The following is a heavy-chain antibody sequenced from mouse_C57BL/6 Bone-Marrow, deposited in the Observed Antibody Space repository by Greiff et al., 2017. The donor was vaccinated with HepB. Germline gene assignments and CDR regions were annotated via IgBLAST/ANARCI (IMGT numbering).Heavy chain of an antibody. J-gene: IGHJ2*01. V-gene: IGHV1-50*01. CDR1: GYTFTSYW. CDR2: IDPSDSYT. D-gene: IGHD1-1*01. Sequence: QVQLQQPGVELVKPGASVKLSCKASGYTFTSYWMQWVKQRPGQGLEWIGEIDPSDSYTNYNQKFKGKATLTVDTSSSTAYMQLSSLTSEDSAVYYCAREATVVYFDYWGQGTTLTVSS. CDR3: AREATVVYFDY.